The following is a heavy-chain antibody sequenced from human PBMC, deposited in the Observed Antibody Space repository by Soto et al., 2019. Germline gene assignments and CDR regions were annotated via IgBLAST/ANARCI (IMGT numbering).Heavy chain of an antibody. CDR1: GYSFTRYW. CDR2: IDPSDSYT. CDR3: ARLLVDTILGSYYYGMHV. V-gene: IGHV5-10-1*01. Sequence: PGESLKISCKGSGYSFTRYWISWVRQMPGKGLEWMGRIDPSDSYTNYSPSFQGHVTISADKSIGTAYLQWSSLKASDTAMYYCARLLVDTILGSYYYGMHVRYQGTMLTLPS. J-gene: IGHJ6*02. D-gene: IGHD3-3*01.